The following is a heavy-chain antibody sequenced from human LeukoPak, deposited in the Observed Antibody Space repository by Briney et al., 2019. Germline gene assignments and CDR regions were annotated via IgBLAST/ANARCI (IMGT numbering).Heavy chain of an antibody. CDR1: GGSFSGYY. J-gene: IGHJ4*02. CDR2: INHSGST. V-gene: IGHV4-34*01. Sequence: SETLSLTCAVYGGSFSGYYWSWIRQPPGKGLEWIGEINHSGSTNYIPSLNSRVTISVDTSKNQFSLKLSPVTAADTAVYYCARGLMAMIDYWGQGTLVTVSS. CDR3: ARGLMAMIDY. D-gene: IGHD5-24*01.